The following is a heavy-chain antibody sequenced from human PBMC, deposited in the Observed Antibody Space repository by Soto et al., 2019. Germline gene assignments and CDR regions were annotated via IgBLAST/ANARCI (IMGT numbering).Heavy chain of an antibody. J-gene: IGHJ5*01. Sequence: QVQLLESGPGLVKPSQTLSLTCSVSGDSISTVDYFWAWIRQPPGQALEYIGYLYKSATTYYNPSFESRVAISLDTSKSQFSLNVTSVTAADTAVYVCARGRYCLTGRCFPNWFDSWGQGTLVSVSS. CDR2: LYKSATT. CDR3: ARGRYCLTGRCFPNWFDS. D-gene: IGHD2-15*01. V-gene: IGHV4-30-4*01. CDR1: GDSISTVDYF.